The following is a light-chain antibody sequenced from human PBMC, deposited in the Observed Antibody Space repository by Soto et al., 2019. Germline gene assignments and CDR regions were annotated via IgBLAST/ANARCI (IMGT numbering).Light chain of an antibody. CDR3: QVWDISSDRYV. CDR1: NIGSKS. Sequence: SSDLTHPASVSGAPGQTARITCGGNNIGSKSVHWYQQKPGQAPVLVVYDDSDRASGIPERFAGSNSGKTATLSIIRVEAGDEVDYYCQVWDISSDRYVFGTGTTVTV. J-gene: IGLJ1*01. V-gene: IGLV3-21*02. CDR2: DDS.